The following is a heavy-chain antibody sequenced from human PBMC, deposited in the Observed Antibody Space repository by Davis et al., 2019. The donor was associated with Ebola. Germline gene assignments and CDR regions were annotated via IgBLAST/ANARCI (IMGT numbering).Heavy chain of an antibody. V-gene: IGHV5-51*01. CDR1: GYSFTKYW. Sequence: GESLKISCKGSGYSFTKYWIGWVRQMPGKGLEWMGIIYPGDSDTRYSPSFQGQVTISADKSINTAYLQWDSLKASDTAMYYCARHGDYGDYVPHDWFDPWGPGTLDTVSS. D-gene: IGHD4-17*01. CDR2: IYPGDSDT. CDR3: ARHGDYGDYVPHDWFDP. J-gene: IGHJ5*02.